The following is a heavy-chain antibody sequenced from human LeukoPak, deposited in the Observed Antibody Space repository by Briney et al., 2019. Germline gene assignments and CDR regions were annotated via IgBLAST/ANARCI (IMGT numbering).Heavy chain of an antibody. D-gene: IGHD3-10*01. CDR2: INHSGST. CDR1: GGSFSGYY. Sequence: SETLSLTCAVYGGSFSGYYWSWIRQPPGKGLEWIGEINHSGSTNYNPSLKSRVTISVDTSKNQFSLKLSSVTAADTAVYYCARAPHYYGSRFDPWGQETLVTVSS. J-gene: IGHJ5*02. V-gene: IGHV4-34*01. CDR3: ARAPHYYGSRFDP.